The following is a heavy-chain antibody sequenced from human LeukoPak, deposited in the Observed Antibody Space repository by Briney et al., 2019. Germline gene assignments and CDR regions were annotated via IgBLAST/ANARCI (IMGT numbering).Heavy chain of an antibody. J-gene: IGHJ1*01. Sequence: GGSPRLSCAASGFTFSSNYMSWVRQAPGKGLEWVSVIYSGGSTYYADSVKGRFTISRDNSKNTLYLQMNSLRAEDTAVYYCASRDSIAYCGGDCYSLYFQHWGQGTLVTVSS. CDR3: ASRDSIAYCGGDCYSLYFQH. CDR1: GFTFSSNY. V-gene: IGHV3-53*01. CDR2: IYSGGST. D-gene: IGHD2-21*02.